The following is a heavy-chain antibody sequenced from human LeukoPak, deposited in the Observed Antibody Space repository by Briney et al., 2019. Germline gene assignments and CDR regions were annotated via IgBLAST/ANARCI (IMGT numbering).Heavy chain of an antibody. CDR2: ISYEGSNK. J-gene: IGHJ5*02. CDR1: GFTFSSYG. V-gene: IGHV3-30*18. CDR3: AKDWGAYACDT. D-gene: IGHD5-12*01. Sequence: GRSLRLSCAASGFTFSSYGMHWVRQAPGKGLEWVAVISYEGSNKYYADSVKGRFTISRANSKNTLYLQMNSLRTEDSALYYCAKDWGAYACDTWGQGTLGTVSS.